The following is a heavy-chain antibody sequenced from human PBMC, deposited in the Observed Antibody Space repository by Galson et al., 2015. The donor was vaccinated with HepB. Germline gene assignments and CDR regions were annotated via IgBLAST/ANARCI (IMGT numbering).Heavy chain of an antibody. CDR2: INPGDSEA. V-gene: IGHV5-51*01. D-gene: IGHD6-19*01. CDR3: VRSFTSAWGY. J-gene: IGHJ4*02. Sequence: QSGAEVKKPAESLKISCRGSGYSFTSYWIGWVRQMPGKGLEWMGFINPGDSEARYSPSFQGQVSVSVDKSISTAYLQWSSLKASDTAMYYCVRSFTSAWGYWGQGTLVTVSS. CDR1: GYSFTSYW.